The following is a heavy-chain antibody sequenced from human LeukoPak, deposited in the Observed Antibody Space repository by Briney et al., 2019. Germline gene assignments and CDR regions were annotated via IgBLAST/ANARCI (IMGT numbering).Heavy chain of an antibody. CDR2: INPSGGST. CDR1: GYIFTSYY. Sequence: ASVKVSCKASGYIFTSYYIHWVRQAPGQGLEWMGIINPSGGSTSYAQKFQGRVTMTRDTSISTAYMELSRLRSDDTAVYYCAREKSYGDYGFDPWGQGTLVTVSS. V-gene: IGHV1-46*01. CDR3: AREKSYGDYGFDP. D-gene: IGHD4-17*01. J-gene: IGHJ5*02.